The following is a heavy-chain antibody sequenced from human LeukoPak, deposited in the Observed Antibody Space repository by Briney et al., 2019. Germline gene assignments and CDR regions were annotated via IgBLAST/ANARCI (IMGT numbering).Heavy chain of an antibody. CDR3: ARPAFYDGDHVNWFDP. CDR1: GFTFSHYS. D-gene: IGHD2/OR15-2a*01. CDR2: ITCSSSFI. V-gene: IGHV3-21*01. J-gene: IGHJ5*02. Sequence: GGALRLSCAACGFTFSHYSMNWVRQAPGKGLDGISSITCSSSFIHYADSVKGRFTISRDNAKNSLYLQMNSLRADDPALYYCARPAFYDGDHVNWFDPWGQATLVTVSS.